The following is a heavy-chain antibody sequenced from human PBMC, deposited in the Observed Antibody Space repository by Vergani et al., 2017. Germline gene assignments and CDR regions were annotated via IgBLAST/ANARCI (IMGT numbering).Heavy chain of an antibody. CDR3: ARAIRGWSSLDY. Sequence: QVQLVESGGGVVQPGRSLRLSCAASGFTFSSYGMHWVRQAPGMGLEWVAVIWYDGNNKYYADSVKGRFTISRDNSKNTLYLQMNSLRADDTAVYYCARAIRGWSSLDYWGQGTLVTVSS. J-gene: IGHJ4*02. D-gene: IGHD6-19*01. CDR2: IWYDGNNK. V-gene: IGHV3-33*01. CDR1: GFTFSSYG.